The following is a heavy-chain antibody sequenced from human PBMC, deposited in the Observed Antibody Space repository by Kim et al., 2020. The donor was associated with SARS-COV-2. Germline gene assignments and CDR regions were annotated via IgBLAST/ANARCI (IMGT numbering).Heavy chain of an antibody. CDR2: INAGNGNT. CDR1: GYTFTSYA. CDR3: ARGNYDILTGYYTRELYYFDY. V-gene: IGHV1-3*01. D-gene: IGHD3-9*01. Sequence: ASVKVSCKASGYTFTSYAMHWVRQAPGQRLEWMGWINAGNGNTKYSQKFQGRVTITRDTSASTAYMELSSLRSEDTAVYYCARGNYDILTGYYTRELYYFDYWGRGAVVTVSS. J-gene: IGHJ4*02.